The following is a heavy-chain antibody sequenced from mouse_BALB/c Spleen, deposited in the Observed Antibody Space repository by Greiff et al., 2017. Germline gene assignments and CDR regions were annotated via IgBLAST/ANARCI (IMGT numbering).Heavy chain of an antibody. CDR1: GFTFSSYA. CDR3: ARSPNGYYGDYYAMDY. CDR2: ISSGGSYT. D-gene: IGHD2-3*01. J-gene: IGHJ4*01. V-gene: IGHV5-9-4*01. Sequence: EVQLVESGGGLVKPGGSLKLSCAASGFTFSSYAMSWVRQSPEKRLEWVAEISSGGSYTYYPDTVTGRFTISRDNAKNTLYLEMSSLRSEDTAMYYCARSPNGYYGDYYAMDYWGQGTSVTVSS.